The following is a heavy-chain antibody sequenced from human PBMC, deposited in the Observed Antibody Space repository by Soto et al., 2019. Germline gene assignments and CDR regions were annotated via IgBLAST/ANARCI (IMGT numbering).Heavy chain of an antibody. D-gene: IGHD2-2*01. Sequence: SETLSLTCTVSSGSISSSSYTWGWIRQPPGKGLEWIGSIYYSGSTYYNPSLKSRITVSVDTSKNQFSLNLSSVTAADTAVYYCARLHGYCIRTSCSGYYAMDVWGKGTTVTVPS. V-gene: IGHV4-39*01. J-gene: IGHJ6*04. CDR3: ARLHGYCIRTSCSGYYAMDV. CDR1: SGSISSSSYT. CDR2: IYYSGST.